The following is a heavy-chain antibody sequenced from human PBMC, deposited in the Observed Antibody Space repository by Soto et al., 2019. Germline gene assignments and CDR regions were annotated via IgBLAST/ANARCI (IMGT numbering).Heavy chain of an antibody. CDR1: GGSISSYY. Sequence: KQSQTLSLTCTVSGGSISSYYWSWIRQPPGKGLEWIGYIYYSGSTNYNPSLKSRVTISVDTSKNQFSLKLSSVTAADTAVYYCARRDGPFDYWGQGTLVTVSS. CDR3: ARRDGPFDY. V-gene: IGHV4-59*08. J-gene: IGHJ4*02. CDR2: IYYSGST.